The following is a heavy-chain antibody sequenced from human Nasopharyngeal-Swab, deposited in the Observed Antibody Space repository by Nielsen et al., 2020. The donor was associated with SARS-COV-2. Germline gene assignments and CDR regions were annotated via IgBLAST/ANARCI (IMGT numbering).Heavy chain of an antibody. CDR1: GFTFSDYY. Sequence: GEPLKISCASSGFTFSDYYMSWIRQAPGKGLEWVSYISSSGSTIYYADSVKGRFTISRDNAKNSLYLQMNSLRAEDTAVYYCARDLGWLRFMRYDYWGQGTLVTVSS. CDR3: ARDLGWLRFMRYDY. D-gene: IGHD5-12*01. CDR2: ISSSGSTI. V-gene: IGHV3-11*01. J-gene: IGHJ4*02.